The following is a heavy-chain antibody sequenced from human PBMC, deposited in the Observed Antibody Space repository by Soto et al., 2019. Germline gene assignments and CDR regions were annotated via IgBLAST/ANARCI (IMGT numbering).Heavy chain of an antibody. D-gene: IGHD5-12*01. CDR1: GGSISSYY. J-gene: IGHJ6*02. CDR2: IYYSGST. Sequence: QVQLQESGPGLVKPSETLSLTCTVSGGSISSYYWSWIRQPPGKGLEWIGYIYYSGSTNYNPSLKTRRPLSVDTPKNPFSLKLSSVTAAATAVYYCARHQRWLQLTHYYYGMDVWGQGTTVTVSS. CDR3: ARHQRWLQLTHYYYGMDV. V-gene: IGHV4-59*08.